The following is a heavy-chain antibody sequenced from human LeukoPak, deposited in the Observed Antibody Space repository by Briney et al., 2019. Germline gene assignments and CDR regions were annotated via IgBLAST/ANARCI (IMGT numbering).Heavy chain of an antibody. V-gene: IGHV3-23*01. CDR1: GFTFSTFA. D-gene: IGHD3-10*01. Sequence: GGSLRLSCAASGFTFSTFAMSWVRQAPGKGLEWVSAISGSGGGAYYADSVKGRFTGSRDNSKNTLYLQMNTLRAEDTAVYYCALYYYGSGSYFPHYFDYWGQGTLVTVSS. CDR3: ALYYYGSGSYFPHYFDY. CDR2: ISGSGGGA. J-gene: IGHJ4*02.